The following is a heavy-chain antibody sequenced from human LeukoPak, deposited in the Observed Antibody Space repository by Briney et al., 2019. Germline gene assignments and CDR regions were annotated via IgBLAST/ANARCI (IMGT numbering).Heavy chain of an antibody. Sequence: GESLKISCKGSGYSFTSYWIGWVRQMPGKGLEWMGIIYPGDSDTRYSPSFQGQVTISADKSISTAYLQWSSLKASDTAMYYCARTVNYYGSGSYYQRHYYYYYMDVWGKGTTVTISS. D-gene: IGHD3-10*01. CDR1: GYSFTSYW. J-gene: IGHJ6*03. CDR3: ARTVNYYGSGSYYQRHYYYYYMDV. CDR2: IYPGDSDT. V-gene: IGHV5-51*01.